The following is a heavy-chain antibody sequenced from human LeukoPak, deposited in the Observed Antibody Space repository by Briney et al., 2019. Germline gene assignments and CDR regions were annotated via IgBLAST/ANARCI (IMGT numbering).Heavy chain of an antibody. CDR1: GGTLSSYA. J-gene: IGHJ5*02. Sequence: GASVKVSCKASGGTLSSYAISWVRQAPGQGLEWMGGIIPIFGTANYAQKFQGRVTITADESTSTAYMELSSLRSEDTAVYYCAREVVVAATYNWFDPWGQGTLVTVSS. CDR2: IIPIFGTA. V-gene: IGHV1-69*13. CDR3: AREVVVAATYNWFDP. D-gene: IGHD2-15*01.